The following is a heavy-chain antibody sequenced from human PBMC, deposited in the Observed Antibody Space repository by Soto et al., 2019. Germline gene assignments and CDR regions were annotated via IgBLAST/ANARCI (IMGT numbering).Heavy chain of an antibody. Sequence: GGSLRLSCAASGFTFSDHYMDWVRQAPGKGLEWVGRTRNKANSYTTEYAASVKGRFTISRDDSKNSLYLQMNSLKTEDTAVYYCARLVGYDYIWGSYRYPDYWGQGTLVTVSS. CDR1: GFTFSDHY. D-gene: IGHD3-16*02. CDR2: TRNKANSYTT. V-gene: IGHV3-72*01. CDR3: ARLVGYDYIWGSYRYPDY. J-gene: IGHJ4*02.